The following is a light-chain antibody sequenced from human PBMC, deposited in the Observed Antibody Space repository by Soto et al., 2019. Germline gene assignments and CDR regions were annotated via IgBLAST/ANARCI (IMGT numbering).Light chain of an antibody. CDR1: HSLVKW. V-gene: IGKV1-5*03. Sequence: DIPMTQSPTTLSASVVDRVTITCRASHSLVKWLAWYQQKPGKAPQLLIFEASTLQSGVPSRFSGSGSGTEFFLTISSLQPDDVATYYCQQYNTFLTFGGGTKVEIK. CDR2: EAS. CDR3: QQYNTFLT. J-gene: IGKJ4*01.